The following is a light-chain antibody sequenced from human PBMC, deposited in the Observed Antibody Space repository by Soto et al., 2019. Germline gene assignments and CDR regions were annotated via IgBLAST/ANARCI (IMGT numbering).Light chain of an antibody. CDR1: SSDIGAYDY. V-gene: IGLV2-8*01. Sequence: QSALTQPASASGSPGQSVTISCTGTSSDIGAYDYISWYQHHPGKAPKLILHGVSERPSGVPDRFSGSKSGNTASLTVSGLQPEDEADYFCSSYAGRNNLLFGGGTQLTVL. CDR2: GVS. CDR3: SSYAGRNNLL. J-gene: IGLJ2*01.